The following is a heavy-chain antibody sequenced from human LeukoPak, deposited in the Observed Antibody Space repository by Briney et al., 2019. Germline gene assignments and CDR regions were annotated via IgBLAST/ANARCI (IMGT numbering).Heavy chain of an antibody. J-gene: IGHJ3*01. CDR3: AKHRGSSWYDAFDV. D-gene: IGHD6-13*01. V-gene: IGHV3-23*01. CDR1: GFTFTSYA. Sequence: GGSLRLPCAASGFTFTSYAMIWVRQAPGKGLEWVSAFSGTGSSTYYADSVKGRFTISRDNSRNTLYLQMNSLRAEDTAVYYCAKHRGSSWYDAFDVCGQGTMVTVSS. CDR2: FSGTGSST.